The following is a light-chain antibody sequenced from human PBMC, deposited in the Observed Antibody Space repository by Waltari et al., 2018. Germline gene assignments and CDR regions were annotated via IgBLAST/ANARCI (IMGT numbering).Light chain of an antibody. CDR2: GAS. V-gene: IGKV3-15*01. J-gene: IGKJ4*01. CDR3: QQYDSWPPGIT. CDR1: QSVRSN. Sequence: EIVMTQSPVTLSVSPGERATLSCRASQSVRSNLAWYQQKPGQAPRLLIYGASTRATGVPARFSGSGSGTEFTLTISSLQSEDFAVYYCQQYDSWPPGITFGGGTKVEIK.